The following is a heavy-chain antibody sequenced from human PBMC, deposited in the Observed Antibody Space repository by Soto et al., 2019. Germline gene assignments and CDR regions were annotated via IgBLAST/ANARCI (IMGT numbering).Heavy chain of an antibody. V-gene: IGHV3-33*01. Sequence: GGSLRLCCAASGFTFSSYGMHWVRQAPSKGLEWVAVIWYDGSNKYYADSVKGRFTISRDNSKNTLYLQMNSLRAEDTAVYYCARDPLLYYYDSSGYSFDYWGQGTLVTVSS. CDR1: GFTFSSYG. J-gene: IGHJ4*02. CDR2: IWYDGSNK. CDR3: ARDPLLYYYDSSGYSFDY. D-gene: IGHD3-22*01.